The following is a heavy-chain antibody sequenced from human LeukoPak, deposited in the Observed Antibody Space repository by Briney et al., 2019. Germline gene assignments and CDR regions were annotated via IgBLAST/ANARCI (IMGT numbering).Heavy chain of an antibody. V-gene: IGHV3-53*04. J-gene: IGHJ4*02. CDR2: IYSGGST. CDR1: GFTVSSNY. D-gene: IGHD4-17*01. CDR3: ARYGPAYFDY. Sequence: GGSLRLSCAASGFTVSSNYMSWVRQAPGKGLEWVLDIYSGGSTYYADSVKGRFTISRHNSKNTLYLQMNSLRAEDTAVYYCARYGPAYFDYWGQGTLVTVSS.